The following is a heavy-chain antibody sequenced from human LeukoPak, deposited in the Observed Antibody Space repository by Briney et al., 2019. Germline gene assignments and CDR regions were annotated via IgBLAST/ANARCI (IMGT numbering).Heavy chain of an antibody. Sequence: GGSLRLSCAASGFTFSSYSMNWVRQAPGKGLEWVSSISSSSSYIYYADSVKGRFTISRDNAKNSLYLQMNSLRAEDTAVYYCAGADYDILTGYNAFDIWGQGTMVTVSS. CDR3: AGADYDILTGYNAFDI. V-gene: IGHV3-21*01. J-gene: IGHJ3*02. CDR2: ISSSSSYI. CDR1: GFTFSSYS. D-gene: IGHD3-9*01.